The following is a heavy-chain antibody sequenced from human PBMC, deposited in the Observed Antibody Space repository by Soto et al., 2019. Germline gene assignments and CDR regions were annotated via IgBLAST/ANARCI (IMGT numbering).Heavy chain of an antibody. D-gene: IGHD3-3*01. Sequence: PGGSLRLSCAASGFTFSDYYMSWIRQAPGKGLEWVSYISSSGSTIYYADSVKGRFTISRDNAKNSLYLQMNSLRAEDTAVYYCAREPSPVGPYDFWSGYRGVNWFDPWGQGTLVTVSS. CDR3: AREPSPVGPYDFWSGYRGVNWFDP. CDR2: ISSSGSTI. V-gene: IGHV3-11*01. CDR1: GFTFSDYY. J-gene: IGHJ5*02.